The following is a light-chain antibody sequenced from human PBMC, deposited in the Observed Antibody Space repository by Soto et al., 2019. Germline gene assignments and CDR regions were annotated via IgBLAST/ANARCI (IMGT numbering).Light chain of an antibody. V-gene: IGKV3D-15*02. Sequence: EIVMTQSPATLSVSPGERVTLSCRASQSVSSNLAWYQQKVGQAPRLLIYGASTRASGIPDRFSGSGSGTEFALTISRLEPEDFALYYCQQYGDSPFTFGPGTRVDMK. CDR3: QQYGDSPFT. J-gene: IGKJ3*01. CDR2: GAS. CDR1: QSVSSN.